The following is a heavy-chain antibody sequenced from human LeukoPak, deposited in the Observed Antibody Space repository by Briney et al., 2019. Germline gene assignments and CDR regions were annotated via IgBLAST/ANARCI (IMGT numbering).Heavy chain of an antibody. J-gene: IGHJ5*02. V-gene: IGHV4-31*01. CDR3: ERRGTSSSASSGYILDP. D-gene: IGHD3-22*01. CDR2: IDYSGST. CDR1: GCSSSSGGYD. Sequence: ASETLSLTCTVSGCSSSSGGYDWSWIRQHPGKRLGWIGYIDYSGSTYYNPARKSLVTIALDTSKNQFSLKLSSVTAADTGVYYCERRGTSSSASSGYILDPWGKGTLVTVSS.